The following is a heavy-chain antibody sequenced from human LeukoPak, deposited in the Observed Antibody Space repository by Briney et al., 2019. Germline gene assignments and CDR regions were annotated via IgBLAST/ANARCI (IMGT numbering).Heavy chain of an antibody. J-gene: IGHJ5*02. Sequence: GRSLRLSCAASGFTFDDYAMHWVRQAPGKGLEWVSGISWNSGSIGYADSVKGRFTISRDNAKNSLYLQMNSLGAEDTALYYCAKDKGYGYYNWFDPWGQGTLVTVSS. CDR3: AKDKGYGYYNWFDP. CDR1: GFTFDDYA. V-gene: IGHV3-9*01. D-gene: IGHD5-18*01. CDR2: ISWNSGSI.